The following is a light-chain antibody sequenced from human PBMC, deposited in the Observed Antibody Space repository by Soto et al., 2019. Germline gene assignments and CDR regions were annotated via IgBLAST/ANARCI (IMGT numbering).Light chain of an antibody. V-gene: IGLV1-51*01. CDR1: SSNIGRNF. Sequence: QSVLTPPPSVSAAPGQKVTISCSGSSSNIGRNFVSWYQQLPGTGPKLLIYDNGKRPSGTPERFSGSKSGMSATLAITGLQTGDEADYYCGTWDSSLKAWLFGAGTKLTVL. CDR3: GTWDSSLKAWL. J-gene: IGLJ3*02. CDR2: DNG.